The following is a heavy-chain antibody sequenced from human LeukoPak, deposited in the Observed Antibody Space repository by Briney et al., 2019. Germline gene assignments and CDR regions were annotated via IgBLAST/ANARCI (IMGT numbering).Heavy chain of an antibody. Sequence: PGGSLRLSCAASRFTFSSYTMNWVRQAPGKGLEWVSSITSGGVNTYYATSVKGRFTISRDNAKNSLFLQMNSLRAEDTAIYYCAKVQDGSFWYEYFQHWGQGTLVTVSS. V-gene: IGHV3-21*01. CDR2: ITSGGVNT. D-gene: IGHD6-19*01. CDR3: AKVQDGSFWYEYFQH. J-gene: IGHJ1*01. CDR1: RFTFSSYT.